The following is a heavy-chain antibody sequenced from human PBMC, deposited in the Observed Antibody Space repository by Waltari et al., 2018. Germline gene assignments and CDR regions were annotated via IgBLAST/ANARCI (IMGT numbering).Heavy chain of an antibody. CDR3: VRTAAAFFDL. J-gene: IGHJ4*02. CDR2: IKQDGSEK. CDR1: GFTFTSYW. V-gene: IGHV3-7*04. D-gene: IGHD6-25*01. Sequence: EDQLVESGGGLVQPGGSLRRSCVASGFTFTSYWMSWVRQVPGKGLEWVANIKQDGSEKYYVNSVMGRFTISRDNANNSLYLQMNSLRAEDTAIYYCVRTAAAFFDLWGQGTLVTVSS.